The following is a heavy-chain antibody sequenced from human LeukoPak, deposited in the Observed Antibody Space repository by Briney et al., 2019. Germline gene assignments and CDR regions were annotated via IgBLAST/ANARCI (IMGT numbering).Heavy chain of an antibody. CDR1: GGSFSGYY. CDR2: INHSGST. V-gene: IGHV4-34*01. J-gene: IGHJ5*02. CDR3: ARGPGADGYNYWFDP. Sequence: SETLSLTCAVYGGSFSGYYWSWIRHPPGKGLEWIGEINHSGSTNYNPSLKSRVTISVDTSKNQFSLKLSSVTAADTAVYYCARGPGADGYNYWFDPWGQGTLVTVSS. D-gene: IGHD5-24*01.